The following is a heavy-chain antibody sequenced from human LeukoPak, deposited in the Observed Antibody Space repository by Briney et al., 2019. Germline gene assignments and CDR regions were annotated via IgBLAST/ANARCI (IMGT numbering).Heavy chain of an antibody. J-gene: IGHJ5*02. CDR1: GGSISSSSYY. V-gene: IGHV4-39*01. Sequence: PSETLSLTCTVSGGSISSSSYYWGWIRQPPGKGLEWIGSIYYSGSTYYNPSLKSRVTISVDTSKNQFSLKLSSVTAADTAVYYCARRDYDFWSGPIRELNWFDPWGQGTLVTVSS. D-gene: IGHD3-3*01. CDR3: ARRDYDFWSGPIRELNWFDP. CDR2: IYYSGST.